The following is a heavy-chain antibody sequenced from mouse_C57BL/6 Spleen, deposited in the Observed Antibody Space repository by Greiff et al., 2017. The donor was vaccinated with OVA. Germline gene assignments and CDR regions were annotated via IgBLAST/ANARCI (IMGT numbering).Heavy chain of an antibody. Sequence: VQLQESGAELARPGASVKLSCKASGYTFTSYGISWVKQRTGQGLEWIGEIYPRSGNTYYNEKFKGKATLTADKSSSTAYMELRSLTSEDSAVYFCARGRFITTVVDYFDYWGQGTTLTVSS. J-gene: IGHJ2*01. V-gene: IGHV1-81*01. CDR1: GYTFTSYG. CDR2: IYPRSGNT. CDR3: ARGRFITTVVDYFDY. D-gene: IGHD1-1*01.